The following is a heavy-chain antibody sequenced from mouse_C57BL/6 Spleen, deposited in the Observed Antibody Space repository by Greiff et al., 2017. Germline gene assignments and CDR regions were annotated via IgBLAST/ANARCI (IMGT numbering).Heavy chain of an antibody. V-gene: IGHV1-64*01. D-gene: IGHD2-3*01. CDR1: GYTFTSYW. CDR2: IHPNSGST. J-gene: IGHJ1*01. CDR3: ARAYDGYEWYFDV. Sequence: VQLQQSGAELVKPGASVKLSCKASGYTFTSYWMHWVKQRPGQGLEWIGMIHPNSGSTNYNEKFKSKATLTVDKSSSTAYMQLSSLTSEDSAVYYCARAYDGYEWYFDVWGAGTTVTVSP.